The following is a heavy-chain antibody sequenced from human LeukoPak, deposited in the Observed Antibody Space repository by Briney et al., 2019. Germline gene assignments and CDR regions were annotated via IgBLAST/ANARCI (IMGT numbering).Heavy chain of an antibody. CDR3: AIGYHVSGYYEYFQH. J-gene: IGHJ1*01. Sequence: SQTLSLTCTVSGGSISSGGYYWSWIRQHPGKGLEWIGYIYYSGSTYYNPSLKSRVTISVDTSKNQFSLKLSSVTAADTAVYYCAIGYHVSGYYEYFQHWGQGTLVTVSS. V-gene: IGHV4-31*03. CDR1: GGSISSGGYY. D-gene: IGHD3-22*01. CDR2: IYYSGST.